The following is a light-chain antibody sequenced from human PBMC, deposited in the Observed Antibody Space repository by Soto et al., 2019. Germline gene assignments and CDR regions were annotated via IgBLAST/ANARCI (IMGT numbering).Light chain of an antibody. CDR1: QSVSSNY. J-gene: IGKJ1*01. CDR3: QQYGSSPWT. V-gene: IGKV3-20*01. Sequence: EIVLTQSPGTLSLSPGERATLSCRASQSVSSNYLAWYQQKPGQAPRPLIYGASSRATGIPDRFSGSGAGTDFTLTISSLESEDFTVYYCQQYGSSPWTFGQGTKVEIK. CDR2: GAS.